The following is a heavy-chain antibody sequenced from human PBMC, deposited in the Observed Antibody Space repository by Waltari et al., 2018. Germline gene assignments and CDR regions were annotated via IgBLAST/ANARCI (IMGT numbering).Heavy chain of an antibody. CDR1: GGSISSSSYY. Sequence: QLQLQESGPGLVKPSETLSLTCTVSGGSISSSSYYWGWIRQPPGKGLEWIGSIYYSGRTYYNPSLKSRVTISVDTSKNQFSLKLSSVTAADTAVYYCARDTTKSSIAAAGRYFDYWGQGTLVTVSS. J-gene: IGHJ4*02. V-gene: IGHV4-39*07. CDR3: ARDTTKSSIAAAGRYFDY. CDR2: IYYSGRT. D-gene: IGHD6-13*01.